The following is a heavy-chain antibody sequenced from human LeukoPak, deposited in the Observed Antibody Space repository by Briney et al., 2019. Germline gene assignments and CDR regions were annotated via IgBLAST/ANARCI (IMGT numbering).Heavy chain of an antibody. Sequence: PGGSLRLSCAASGFTFSSYGMHWVRQAPGKGLEWVAVISYDGSNKYYADSVKGRFTISRENAKNSLYLQVNSLRAGDTAVYYCARAGYSSTWYSRYFDLWGRGTLVTVSS. CDR2: ISYDGSNK. CDR1: GFTFSSYG. V-gene: IGHV3-30*03. CDR3: ARAGYSSTWYSRYFDL. J-gene: IGHJ2*01. D-gene: IGHD6-13*01.